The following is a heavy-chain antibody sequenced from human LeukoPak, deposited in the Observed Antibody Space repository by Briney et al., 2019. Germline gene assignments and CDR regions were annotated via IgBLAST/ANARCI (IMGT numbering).Heavy chain of an antibody. CDR3: AREGFGEWEQLPFVH. J-gene: IGHJ4*02. D-gene: IGHD3-16*01. V-gene: IGHV1-69*04. CDR1: GGTFSTYP. Sequence: SVKVSCKSSGGTFSTYPIAWVRQAPGQGLEWMGRIIPILGMANYAQKFQGRVTFTAEESTSTAYMDLSSLTSEDTAVYYCAREGFGEWEQLPFVHWGQGTLVSVSS. CDR2: IIPILGMA.